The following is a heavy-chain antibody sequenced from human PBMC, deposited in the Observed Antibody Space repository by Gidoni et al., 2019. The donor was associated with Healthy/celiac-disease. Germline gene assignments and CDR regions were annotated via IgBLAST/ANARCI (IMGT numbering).Heavy chain of an antibody. CDR3: AKDFGYPTKFDWSDY. Sequence: EVQLLESGGGLVQPGGSLRLSCAASGFTFSRYAMSWVRQAPGKGLEWVSAISGSGGSTYYADSVKGRFTISRDNSKNTLYLQMNSLRAEDTAVYYCAKDFGYPTKFDWSDYWGQGTLVTVSS. V-gene: IGHV3-23*01. CDR2: ISGSGGST. D-gene: IGHD3-9*01. CDR1: GFTFSRYA. J-gene: IGHJ4*02.